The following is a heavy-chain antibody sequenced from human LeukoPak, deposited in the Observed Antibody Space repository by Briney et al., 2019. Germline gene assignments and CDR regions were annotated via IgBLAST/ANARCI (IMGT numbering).Heavy chain of an antibody. V-gene: IGHV4-30-2*01. Sequence: SETLSLTCTVSGGSISGGYYWSWFRQPPGEGLEWIGYIYPRGSTYYNPSLKSRVILSLDKSANQFSLNLSSVTAADTAVYYCARFSPRAMGNYLDFWGQGTLVTVSS. J-gene: IGHJ4*02. CDR2: IYPRGST. D-gene: IGHD7-27*01. CDR1: GGSISGGYY. CDR3: ARFSPRAMGNYLDF.